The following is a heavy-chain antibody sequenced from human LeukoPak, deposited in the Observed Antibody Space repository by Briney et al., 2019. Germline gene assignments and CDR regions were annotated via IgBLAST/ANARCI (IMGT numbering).Heavy chain of an antibody. V-gene: IGHV3-72*01. CDR3: TTDEDRNYARKDV. J-gene: IGHJ6*02. Sequence: GGSLRLSCAASGFTFSDHYMDWVRQAPGKGLEWVGRIKNKANSYTTEYAASVEGRFTISRDDSKNSLYLQMNSLKIEDTAVYYCTTDEDRNYARKDVWGQGATVIVSS. CDR2: IKNKANSYTT. D-gene: IGHD1-14*01. CDR1: GFTFSDHY.